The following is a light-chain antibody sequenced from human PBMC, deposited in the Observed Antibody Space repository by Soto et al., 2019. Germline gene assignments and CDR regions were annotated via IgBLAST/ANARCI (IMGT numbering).Light chain of an antibody. Sequence: EIVLTQSPATLSLSPGERATLSCRASQSVGTYLAWYQQKPGQAPSLLIYDASNRAAGIPARFSGSGSGTDFTLTISSLEPEDFAVYYCQQRNRWPPIFTFGPGTKVDF. CDR2: DAS. CDR1: QSVGTY. CDR3: QQRNRWPPIFT. J-gene: IGKJ3*01. V-gene: IGKV3-11*01.